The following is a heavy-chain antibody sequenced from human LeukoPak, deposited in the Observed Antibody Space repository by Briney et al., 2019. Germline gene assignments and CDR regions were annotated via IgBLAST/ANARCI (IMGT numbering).Heavy chain of an antibody. J-gene: IGHJ4*02. CDR3: VRVPPGTTIYAY. V-gene: IGHV1-46*01. Sequence: GASVTVSCTASGYTFTSNYIHWVRQAPGQGLEWMGMIYPRDGSTSYAQKFQGRVTMTRNTSIGTAYMELSSLRSEDTAIYYCVRVPPGTTIYAYWGQGTLVTVSS. D-gene: IGHD1-14*01. CDR1: GYTFTSNY. CDR2: IYPRDGST.